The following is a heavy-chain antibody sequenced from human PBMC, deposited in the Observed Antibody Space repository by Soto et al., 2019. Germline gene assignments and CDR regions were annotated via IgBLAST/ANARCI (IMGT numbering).Heavy chain of an antibody. Sequence: GASVKVSCKASGYTFSTYAMHWVRQAPGQSLEWMGWINGGTGQTRYSQRFQDRVTITRDTSASTAYMELTSPTSEDTAVYYCARGKGMEENYYYYGMDIWGQGTRVTVSS. CDR3: ARGKGMEENYYYYGMDI. J-gene: IGHJ6*02. V-gene: IGHV1-3*01. CDR1: GYTFSTYA. D-gene: IGHD1-1*01. CDR2: INGGTGQT.